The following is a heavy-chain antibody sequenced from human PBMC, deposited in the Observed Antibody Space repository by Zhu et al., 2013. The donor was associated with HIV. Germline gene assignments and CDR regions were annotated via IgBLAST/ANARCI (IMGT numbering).Heavy chain of an antibody. CDR2: IYYSGKT. CDR3: AREESSGCHG. Sequence: QVQLQQWGAGLLKPSETLSLTCAVYGGSFSGYYWSWIRQPPGKGLEWIGSIYYSGKTYYKPSLRGRVTISVDTSKNQFSLKLRSVTAADTAVYYCAREESSGCHGWGPGTLVTVSP. V-gene: IGHV4-34*01. CDR1: GGSFSGYY. D-gene: IGHD6-19*01. J-gene: IGHJ4*02.